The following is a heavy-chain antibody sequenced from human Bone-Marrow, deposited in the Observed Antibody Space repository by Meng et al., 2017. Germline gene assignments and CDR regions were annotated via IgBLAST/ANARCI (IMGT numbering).Heavy chain of an antibody. D-gene: IGHD4-11*01. CDR3: ARGPTTMAHDFDY. CDR1: GGSFSDSY. Sequence: VQLQQGGAGLLKPSAPLSPPCFVSGGSFSDSYWSWIRQPPGKGLEWIGEINHSGSTNYNPSLESRATISVDTSQNNLSLKLSSVTAADSAVYYCARGPTTMAHDFDYWCQGTLVTVSS. CDR2: INHSGST. J-gene: IGHJ4*02. V-gene: IGHV4-34*01.